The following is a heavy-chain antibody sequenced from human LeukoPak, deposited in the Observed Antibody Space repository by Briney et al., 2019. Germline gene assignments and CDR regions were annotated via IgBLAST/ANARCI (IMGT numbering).Heavy chain of an antibody. V-gene: IGHV4-30-4*01. J-gene: IGHJ5*02. CDR1: GGSISSGDYY. D-gene: IGHD6-13*01. CDR3: VREVKGYGSSWYQNWFDP. Sequence: SETLSLTCTVSGGSISSGDYYWSWIRQPPGKSLEWIGYIYYSGSTYYNPSLKSRVTTSIDTSKNQFSLKMSSVTAADTAVYYCVREVKGYGSSWYQNWFDPWGQGTLVTVSS. CDR2: IYYSGST.